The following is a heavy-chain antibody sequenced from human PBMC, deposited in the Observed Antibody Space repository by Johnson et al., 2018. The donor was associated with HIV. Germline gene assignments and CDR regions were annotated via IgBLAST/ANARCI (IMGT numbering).Heavy chain of an antibody. CDR3: AKDTFHAFYIGSYWGAFDI. Sequence: VQLVESGGGVVQPGRSLRLSCAASGFTFSSYGMHWVRQAPGKGLEWVAVISYDGSNKYSADSVKGRFTISRDNSKNTLYLQMNSLRAEDTAVYYCAKDTFHAFYIGSYWGAFDIWGQGTMVTVSS. V-gene: IGHV3-30*18. CDR1: GFTFSSYG. D-gene: IGHD1-26*01. J-gene: IGHJ3*02. CDR2: ISYDGSNK.